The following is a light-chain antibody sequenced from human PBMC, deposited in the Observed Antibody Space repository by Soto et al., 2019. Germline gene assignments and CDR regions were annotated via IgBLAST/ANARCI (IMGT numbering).Light chain of an antibody. Sequence: EIVLTQSPASLSLSPGERATLSCRAGQSVDSHLVWYQQKPGQAPRLLIFGASNRATGIPARFSGSGSGTDFTLTISSLEPEDFAVYYCQQRSNWPPTFGQGTKVDIK. CDR3: QQRSNWPPT. CDR1: QSVDSH. J-gene: IGKJ1*01. V-gene: IGKV3-11*01. CDR2: GAS.